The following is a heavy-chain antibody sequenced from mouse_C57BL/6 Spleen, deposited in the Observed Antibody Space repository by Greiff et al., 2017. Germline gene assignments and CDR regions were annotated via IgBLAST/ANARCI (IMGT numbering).Heavy chain of an antibody. CDR3: AREGEYGSSYKDYYARDY. CDR2: IYPGGGYT. D-gene: IGHD1-1*01. J-gene: IGHJ4*01. V-gene: IGHV1-63*01. Sequence: QVQLKQSGAELVRPGTSVQMSCKASGYTFTNYWIGWAKQRPGHGLEWIGAIYPGGGYTNYNEKFKGKATLTADKSSSTAYMQFSSQTSEDSAIYYCAREGEYGSSYKDYYARDYWGQGTSVTVSS. CDR1: GYTFTNYW.